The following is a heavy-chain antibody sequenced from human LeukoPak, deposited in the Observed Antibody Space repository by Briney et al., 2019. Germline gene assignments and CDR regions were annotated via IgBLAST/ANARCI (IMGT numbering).Heavy chain of an antibody. CDR2: ISSSSSYI. CDR3: ARGAVLDYYDSSGYYLNDY. V-gene: IGHV3-21*01. J-gene: IGHJ4*02. CDR1: GFTFSSYS. D-gene: IGHD3-22*01. Sequence: GGSLRLSCAASGFTFSSYSMNWVRQAPGKGLEWVSSISSSSSYIYYADSVKGRFTISRDNAKNSLYLQMNSLRAEDTAVYYCARGAVLDYYDSSGYYLNDYWGQGTLVTVSS.